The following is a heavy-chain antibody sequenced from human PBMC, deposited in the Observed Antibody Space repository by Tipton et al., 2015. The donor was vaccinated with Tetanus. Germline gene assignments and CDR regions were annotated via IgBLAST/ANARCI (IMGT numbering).Heavy chain of an antibody. CDR2: IHYSGGS. D-gene: IGHD4/OR15-4a*01. CDR3: ARERTRGEDSDFGVAN. CDR1: GASVSSGDSH. J-gene: IGHJ4*02. Sequence: GLVKPSQTLSLTCTVSGASVSSGDSHWTWIRQHPGEGLEWIGDIHYSGGSKYNPSLKSRLTMSLDTSQNQFSLRLSSVTAADTAVYYCARERTRGEDSDFGVANWGQGTLVTVSS. V-gene: IGHV4-31*03.